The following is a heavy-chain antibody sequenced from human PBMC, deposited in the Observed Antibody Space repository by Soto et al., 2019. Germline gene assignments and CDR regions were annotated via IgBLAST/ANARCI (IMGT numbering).Heavy chain of an antibody. V-gene: IGHV1-24*01. CDR3: ATQNFYCSGGSCYLDWFDP. CDR2: FDPEDGET. D-gene: IGHD2-15*01. CDR1: GYTLTELS. Sequence: ASVKVSCKVSGYTLTELSMHWVRQAPGKGLEWMGGFDPEDGETIYAQKFQGRVTMTEDTSTDTAYMELSSLRSGDTAVYYCATQNFYCSGGSCYLDWFDPWGQGTLVTVSS. J-gene: IGHJ5*02.